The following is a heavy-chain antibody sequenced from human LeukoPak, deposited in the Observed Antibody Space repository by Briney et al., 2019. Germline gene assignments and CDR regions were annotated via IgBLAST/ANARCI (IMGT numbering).Heavy chain of an antibody. CDR2: IYYSGST. CDR1: GGSIRPYY. Sequence: SETLSLTCAVSGGSIRPYYWSWIRQPLGKGLEWIGYIYYSGSTNYNPSLKGRVTISIDTSENQVSLILRSVTAADTAVYYCAREVGDSDSDNWFDPWGQGTLVTVSS. CDR3: AREVGDSDSDNWFDP. V-gene: IGHV4-59*01. D-gene: IGHD2-21*02. J-gene: IGHJ5*02.